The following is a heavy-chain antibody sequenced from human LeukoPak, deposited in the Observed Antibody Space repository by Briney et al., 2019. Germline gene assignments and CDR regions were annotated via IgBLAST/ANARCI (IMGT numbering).Heavy chain of an antibody. CDR1: GFTFYSYW. Sequence: TGGSLRLSCAASGFTFYSYWMHWVRQAPGKGLVWVSCINGDGSTSNYADPVKGRFTISRDNAKNTLYLQMHSLRAEDTAVYYCARDEPTVTTGPPVGSWGQGTLVTVSS. V-gene: IGHV3-74*01. J-gene: IGHJ4*02. CDR3: ARDEPTVTTGPPVGS. CDR2: INGDGSTS. D-gene: IGHD4-17*01.